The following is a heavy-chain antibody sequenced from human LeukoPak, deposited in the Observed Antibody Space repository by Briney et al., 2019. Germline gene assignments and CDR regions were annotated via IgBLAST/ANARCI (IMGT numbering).Heavy chain of an antibody. Sequence: GSLRLSCAASGFTVSSNYMSWVRQAPGKGLEWVSVIYSGGSTYYADSVKGRFTISRDNSKNTLYLQMNSLRAEDTAVYYCARNVPTYYYDSSGYYPGDYWGQGTLVTVSS. D-gene: IGHD3-22*01. CDR1: GFTVSSNY. J-gene: IGHJ4*02. CDR2: IYSGGST. V-gene: IGHV3-66*01. CDR3: ARNVPTYYYDSSGYYPGDY.